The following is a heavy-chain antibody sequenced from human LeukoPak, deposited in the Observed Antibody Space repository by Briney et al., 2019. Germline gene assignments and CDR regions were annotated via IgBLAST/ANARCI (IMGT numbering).Heavy chain of an antibody. Sequence: PSETLSLTCAVYGXSLSGHYWSWIRQPPGKGLEWIGEINHSGSTNYSPSLESRVTISVDTSKNHFSLKLSSVTAADTAVYYCASGQYYDLWSGYYVDWGQGTLVTVSA. J-gene: IGHJ4*02. CDR1: GXSLSGHY. CDR3: ASGQYYDLWSGYYVD. CDR2: INHSGST. D-gene: IGHD3-3*01. V-gene: IGHV4-34*01.